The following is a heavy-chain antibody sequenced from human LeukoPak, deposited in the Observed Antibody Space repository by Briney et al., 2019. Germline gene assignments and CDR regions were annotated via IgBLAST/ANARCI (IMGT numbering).Heavy chain of an antibody. CDR2: IHESGSYQ. CDR1: GFTFNNYW. V-gene: IGHV3-7*01. Sequence: GGSRRLSCAASGFTFNNYWMTWVRQAPGKGLEWVAHIHESGSYQNYVDSVKGRFTVSRDNTKSALYLQMSNLRAEDTAVYYCARDIPGGASFLDQWGQGTLVTVSS. CDR3: ARDIPGGASFLDQ. D-gene: IGHD5-18*01. J-gene: IGHJ5*02.